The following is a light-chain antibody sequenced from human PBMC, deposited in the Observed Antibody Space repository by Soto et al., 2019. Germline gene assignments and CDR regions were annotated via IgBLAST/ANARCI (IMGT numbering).Light chain of an antibody. J-gene: IGKJ2*01. Sequence: DIVLTQSPATLSLSPGERATLSCRARQSVSSYLAWYQQKPGQAPRLLIYDAFNRSTGIPARFSGSGSGTDFALTISSLEPEDYAVYYYQQRSNWPPMYTFGQGTKLEIK. V-gene: IGKV3-11*01. CDR1: QSVSSY. CDR3: QQRSNWPPMYT. CDR2: DAF.